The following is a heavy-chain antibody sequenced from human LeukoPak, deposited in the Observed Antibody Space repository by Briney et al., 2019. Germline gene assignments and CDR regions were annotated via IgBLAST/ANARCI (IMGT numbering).Heavy chain of an antibody. Sequence: PGGSPRLSCAASGLTFSSHSMNWVRQAPGEGLEWVSSISSSSSYIYYADSVKGRYTITRDNTKITMYLQMNSRMADDAAVYYCARTTFALTRSGPIDYWGQGTMVTVSS. D-gene: IGHD2-15*01. CDR2: ISSSSSYI. J-gene: IGHJ4*02. CDR1: GLTFSSHS. V-gene: IGHV3-21*01. CDR3: ARTTFALTRSGPIDY.